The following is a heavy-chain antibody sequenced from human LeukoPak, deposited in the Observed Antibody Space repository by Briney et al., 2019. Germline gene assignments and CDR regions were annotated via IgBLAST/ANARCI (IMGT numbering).Heavy chain of an antibody. CDR3: ARAWDGMDV. V-gene: IGHV1-8*01. CDR1: GYTFTMYD. CDR2: MNPNSGNT. D-gene: IGHD7-27*01. Sequence: ASVTVSFKASGYTFTMYDIRGGRQAPGQGLEWMGWMNPNSGNTGYTQKFQGRGTITRNTSISTAYMELSSLRSEDTAVYYCARAWDGMDVWGQGTTVTVSS. J-gene: IGHJ6*02.